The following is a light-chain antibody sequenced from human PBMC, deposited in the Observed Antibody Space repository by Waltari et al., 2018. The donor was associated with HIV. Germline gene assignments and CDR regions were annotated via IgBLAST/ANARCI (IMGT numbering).Light chain of an antibody. V-gene: IGKV2-28*01. Sequence: DIVMIQTPLSLPVTPGEPASISCRSSQSLLHSNGYNHLDWYLQKPGQSPQVLIFLGSNRASGVPDRFSGGGTGTNFTLKISRVEAEDVGTYYCMRALQPPVLTFGGGTKVEIK. CDR2: LGS. CDR3: MRALQPPVLT. J-gene: IGKJ4*01. CDR1: QSLLHSNGYNH.